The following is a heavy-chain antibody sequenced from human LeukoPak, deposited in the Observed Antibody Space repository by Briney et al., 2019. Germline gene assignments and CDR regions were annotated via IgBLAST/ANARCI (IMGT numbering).Heavy chain of an antibody. CDR2: IYYSGNT. CDR1: GGSISSFH. Sequence: SETLSLTCTVSGGSISSFHWSWIRQPPEKGLEWIGYIYYSGNTNYNPSLKSRVTISIDASKNQFSLKLTSVTAADTAVYYCATLAVGAGGPEFQHWGQGSLVTVSS. CDR3: ATLAVGAGGPEFQH. J-gene: IGHJ1*01. D-gene: IGHD1-26*01. V-gene: IGHV4-59*08.